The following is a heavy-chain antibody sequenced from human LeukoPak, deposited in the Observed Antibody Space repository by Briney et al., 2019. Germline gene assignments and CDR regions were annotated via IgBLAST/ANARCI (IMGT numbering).Heavy chain of an antibody. CDR1: GFTFSSYS. D-gene: IGHD4-17*01. CDR3: ARVGTVYYFDY. Sequence: GGSLRLSCAASGFTFSSYSMNWVRQAPGKGLEWVSYISSSSSTIYYADSVKGRFTISRDNAKNSLYLQMYSLRAEDTAVYYCARVGTVYYFDYWGQGTLVTVSS. J-gene: IGHJ4*02. CDR2: ISSSSSTI. V-gene: IGHV3-48*01.